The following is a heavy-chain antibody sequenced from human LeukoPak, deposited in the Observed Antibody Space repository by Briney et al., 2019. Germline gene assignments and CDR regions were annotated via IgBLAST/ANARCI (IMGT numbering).Heavy chain of an antibody. D-gene: IGHD3-10*01. CDR2: IYHSGST. V-gene: IGHV4-30-2*01. Sequence: SETLSLTCAVSGGSISSGGYSWSWIRQPPGKGLEWIGYIYHSGSTYYNPSLKSRVTISVDRSKNQFSLKLSSVTAADTAVYYCARLSRKSYGSGGYLDYWGQGTLVTVSS. J-gene: IGHJ4*02. CDR3: ARLSRKSYGSGGYLDY. CDR1: GGSISSGGYS.